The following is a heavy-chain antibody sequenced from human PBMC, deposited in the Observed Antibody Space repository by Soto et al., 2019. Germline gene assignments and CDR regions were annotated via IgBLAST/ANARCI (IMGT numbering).Heavy chain of an antibody. CDR1: GGSINSGDNY. CDR3: ARGRDTYYYDSSGYSCWHFDL. CDR2: IYASGRT. Sequence: SETLSLTCSVSGGSINSGDNYWSWIRQPPGKALEWIAYIYASGRTYYSPSLQSRVTISVDTAKNQFSLNLRSVTAADTAVYYCARGRDTYYYDSSGYSCWHFDLWGRGTLVTGPS. J-gene: IGHJ2*01. V-gene: IGHV4-30-4*01. D-gene: IGHD3-22*01.